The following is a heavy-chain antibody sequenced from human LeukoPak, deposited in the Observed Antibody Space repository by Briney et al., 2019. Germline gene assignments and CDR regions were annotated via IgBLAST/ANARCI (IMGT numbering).Heavy chain of an antibody. CDR1: GYTFTGYY. J-gene: IGHJ1*01. V-gene: IGHV1-2*02. CDR2: INPNSGGT. CDR3: ARVEGGWDSSGYYFEYFQH. Sequence: ASVRVSCKASGYTFTGYYMHWVRQAPGQGLEWMGWINPNSGGTNYAQKFQGRVTMTRDTSISTAYMELSRLRSDDTAVYYCARVEGGWDSSGYYFEYFQHWGQGTLVTVSS. D-gene: IGHD3-22*01.